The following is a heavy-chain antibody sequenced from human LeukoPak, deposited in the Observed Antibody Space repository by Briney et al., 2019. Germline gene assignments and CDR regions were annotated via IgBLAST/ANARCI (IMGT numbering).Heavy chain of an antibody. J-gene: IGHJ5*02. Sequence: SETLSLTCAVYGGSFSGYYWSWIRQPPGKGLEWIGEINHSGSTNYNPSLKSRVTISVDTSKNQFSLKLSSVTAADTAVYYCARGLPYYDFWSGYSPNWFDPWGRGTLVTVSS. CDR3: ARGLPYYDFWSGYSPNWFDP. V-gene: IGHV4-34*01. D-gene: IGHD3-3*01. CDR2: INHSGST. CDR1: GGSFSGYY.